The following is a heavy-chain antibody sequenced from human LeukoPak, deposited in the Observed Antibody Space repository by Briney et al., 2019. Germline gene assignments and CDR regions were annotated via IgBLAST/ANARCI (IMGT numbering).Heavy chain of an antibody. CDR2: INPNSGGT. J-gene: IGHJ3*02. D-gene: IGHD1-14*01. V-gene: IGHV1-2*02. CDR3: ARSRRITDAFDI. CDR1: GYTFTSYG. Sequence: ASVKVSCKASGYTFTSYGISWVRQAPGQGLEWMGWINPNSGGTNYAQKFQGRVTMTRDTSISTAYMELSRLRSDDTAVYYCARSRRITDAFDIWGQGTMVTVSS.